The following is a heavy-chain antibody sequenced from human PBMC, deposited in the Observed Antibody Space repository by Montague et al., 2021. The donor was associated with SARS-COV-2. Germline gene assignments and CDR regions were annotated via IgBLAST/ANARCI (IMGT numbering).Heavy chain of an antibody. CDR1: LHCGNRDY. J-gene: IGHJ6*02. V-gene: IGHV4-4*07. Sequence: SETLSLTCAGALHCGNRDYQAWIGRADGWSPDSIGRSYTSGATNHSPSLKSRVTISADTSRNHPSLKLTSVTAADTAVYYCARDSRTSGWGYWYHGLDVWGQGTTVIVSS. D-gene: IGHD6-19*01. CDR3: ARDSRTSGWGYWYHGLDV. CDR2: SYTSGAT.